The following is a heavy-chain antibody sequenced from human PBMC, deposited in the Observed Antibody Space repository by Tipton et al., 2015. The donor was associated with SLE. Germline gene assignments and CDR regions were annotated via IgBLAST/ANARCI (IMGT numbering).Heavy chain of an antibody. CDR2: MYYSGST. CDR1: GASINNGLYY. CDR3: ARSTYAGKNCQYYYGVDV. J-gene: IGHJ6*02. V-gene: IGHV4-31*03. Sequence: TLSLTCTVSGASINNGLYYWSWIRQRPGKGLEWIGYMYYSGSTYYNPSLKSRTTISVDTSTNQFSLNLSSVAAADPAVYYCARSTYAGKNCQYYYGVDVGGQGTTVPVSS. D-gene: IGHD1-14*01.